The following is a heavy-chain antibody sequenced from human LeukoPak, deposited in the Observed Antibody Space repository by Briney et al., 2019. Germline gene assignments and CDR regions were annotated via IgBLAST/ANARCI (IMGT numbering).Heavy chain of an antibody. CDR3: ARDRGVVPTFFDY. D-gene: IGHD3-3*01. Sequence: GGSLRLSCAASGFTFSSYSMNWVRQAPGKGLEWVSSISSSSSYIYYADSVKGRFTISRDNAKNSLYLQMNSLRAEDTAVYYCARDRGVVPTFFDYWGQGTLVPVSS. CDR2: ISSSSSYI. J-gene: IGHJ4*02. V-gene: IGHV3-21*01. CDR1: GFTFSSYS.